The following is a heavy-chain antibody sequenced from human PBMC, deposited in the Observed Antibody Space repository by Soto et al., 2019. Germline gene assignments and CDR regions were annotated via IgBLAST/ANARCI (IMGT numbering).Heavy chain of an antibody. D-gene: IGHD5-12*01. J-gene: IGHJ4*02. V-gene: IGHV4-30-4*01. CDR2: IYYSGST. Sequence: PSETLSLTGSVSGGSINSGDYYWSWIRQSPGKGLEWIGYIYYSGSTYYNPSLKSRSTISIDTSKNQFFLDVDSVTAADTAVYYCARLYTGYEAFDYWGQGTLVTVS. CDR1: GGSINSGDYY. CDR3: ARLYTGYEAFDY.